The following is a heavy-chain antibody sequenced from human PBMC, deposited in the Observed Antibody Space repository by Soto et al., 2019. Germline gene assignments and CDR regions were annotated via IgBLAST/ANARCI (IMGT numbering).Heavy chain of an antibody. CDR1: GYTFTSYG. V-gene: IGHV1-18*04. CDR2: ISAYNGNT. J-gene: IGHJ6*02. D-gene: IGHD3-16*01. CDR3: ARDAPDYLLIYYYYYGMDV. Sequence: ASVKVSCKASGYTFTSYGISWVRQAPGQGLEWMGWISAYNGNTNYAQKLQGRVTMTTDTSTSTAYMELRSLRSDDTAVYYCARDAPDYLLIYYYYYGMDVWGQGTTVTVSS.